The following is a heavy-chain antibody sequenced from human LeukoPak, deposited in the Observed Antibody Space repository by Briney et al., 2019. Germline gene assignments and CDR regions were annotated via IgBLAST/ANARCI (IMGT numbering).Heavy chain of an antibody. CDR1: GFTFSSYA. CDR3: ARDSVEGLGSLNSYYMDV. V-gene: IGHV3-30*04. D-gene: IGHD2-15*01. Sequence: GGSLRLSCAASGFTFSSYAMHWVRQAPGKGLEWVAVISYDGSNKYYADSVKGRFTISRDNSKNTLYLQMNSLRAEDTAVYYCARDSVEGLGSLNSYYMDVWGKGTTVTVSS. J-gene: IGHJ6*03. CDR2: ISYDGSNK.